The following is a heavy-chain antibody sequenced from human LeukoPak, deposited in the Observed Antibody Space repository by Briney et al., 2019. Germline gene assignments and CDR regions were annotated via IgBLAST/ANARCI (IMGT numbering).Heavy chain of an antibody. Sequence: GRSLRLSCAASGFSFRSFGMHWVRQAPGKGLEWLALIWYDGSKTFYADSAKGRFTISRDNSKNTLHLLMTRLRAEDTAIYYCANDWGLSSSYYFDSWGQGTQVAVSS. CDR2: IWYDGSKT. CDR3: ANDWGLSSSYYFDS. J-gene: IGHJ4*02. V-gene: IGHV3-33*06. CDR1: GFSFRSFG. D-gene: IGHD7-27*01.